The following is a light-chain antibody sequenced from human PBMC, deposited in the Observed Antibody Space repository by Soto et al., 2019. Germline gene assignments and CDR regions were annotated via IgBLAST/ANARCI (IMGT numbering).Light chain of an antibody. CDR2: DAS. Sequence: EINVTQSPATLAASPGDRVTLSCRASQSVTYNLAWYQQKPGQAPRLLIFDASTRATGIPARFSGSGSGTEFTLTITSLQSEDFAVYYCQQYNAWPRTFGQGTKVDIK. CDR1: QSVTYN. V-gene: IGKV3-15*01. CDR3: QQYNAWPRT. J-gene: IGKJ1*01.